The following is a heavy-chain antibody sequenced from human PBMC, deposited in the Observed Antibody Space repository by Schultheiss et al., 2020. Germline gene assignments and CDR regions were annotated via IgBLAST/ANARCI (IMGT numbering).Heavy chain of an antibody. V-gene: IGHV3-9*01. CDR1: GVTLDEYA. CDR3: ARESGPIDY. Sequence: GGSLRLSCTASGVTLDEYAMHWVRQAPGKGLEWVSGISWDSDSMGYADSVRGRFTISRDNAKNSLYLQMNSLRDEDTAVYYCARESGPIDYLGQGTLVTVSS. D-gene: IGHD6-25*01. J-gene: IGHJ4*02. CDR2: ISWDSDSM.